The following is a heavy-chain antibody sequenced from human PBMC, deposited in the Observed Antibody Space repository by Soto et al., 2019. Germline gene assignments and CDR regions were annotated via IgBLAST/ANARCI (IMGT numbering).Heavy chain of an antibody. CDR1: GGTFSSYT. Sequence: QVQLVQSGAEVKKPGSSVKVSCKASGGTFSSYTISWVRQAPGQGLEWMGRIIPILGIANYAQKFQGRVTITADKSACTAYMELSSLRSEDTAVYYCASAVQLERLACYYFDYWGQGTLVTVSS. CDR3: ASAVQLERLACYYFDY. CDR2: IIPILGIA. V-gene: IGHV1-69*02. J-gene: IGHJ4*02. D-gene: IGHD1-1*01.